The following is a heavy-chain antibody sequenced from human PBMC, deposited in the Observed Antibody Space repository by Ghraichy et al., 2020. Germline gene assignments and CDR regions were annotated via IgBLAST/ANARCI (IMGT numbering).Heavy chain of an antibody. CDR3: ARDLRNIVALVHPPTIY. CDR2: ISGSGDST. Sequence: GGSLRLSCAASGFTFSSCAMTWVRQAPGKGLEWVSVISGSGDSTYYADSVKGRFTISRDNSKNTLYLQMNSLRVEDTAIYYCARDLRNIVALVHPPTIYWGQGTLVTVSS. D-gene: IGHD2-15*01. CDR1: GFTFSSCA. V-gene: IGHV3-23*01. J-gene: IGHJ4*02.